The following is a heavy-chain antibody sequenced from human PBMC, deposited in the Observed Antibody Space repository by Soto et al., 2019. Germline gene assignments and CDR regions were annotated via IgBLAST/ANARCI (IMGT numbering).Heavy chain of an antibody. CDR2: ISGSGDST. CDR1: GFTFSANA. CDR3: AKAAGGNCYTCYYYGMDV. Sequence: PGGSLRLSCAASGFTFSANAMSWGRQAPGKGLEWVSAISGSGDSTYYADSVKGRFTISRDNPKNTLYLQMNSLRAEDTAVYYCAKAAGGNCYTCYYYGMDVWGQGTTVTVSS. J-gene: IGHJ6*02. D-gene: IGHD2-15*01. V-gene: IGHV3-23*01.